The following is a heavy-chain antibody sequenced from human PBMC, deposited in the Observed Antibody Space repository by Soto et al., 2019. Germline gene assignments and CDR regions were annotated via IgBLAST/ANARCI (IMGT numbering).Heavy chain of an antibody. V-gene: IGHV1-3*01. D-gene: IGHD1-20*01. J-gene: IGHJ4*02. CDR2: INAVNGNT. Sequence: SLRVSCKASGYTFTSYAMHWVLQAPGQRLEWMGWINAVNGNTKYSQKFQGRVTITRDTSATTAYMELSSLRSEDTAVYYCARDRVTGTTDYWGQGTLVTVSS. CDR3: ARDRVTGTTDY. CDR1: GYTFTSYA.